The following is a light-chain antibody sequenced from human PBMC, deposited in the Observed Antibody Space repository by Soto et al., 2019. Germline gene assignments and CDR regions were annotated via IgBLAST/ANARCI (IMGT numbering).Light chain of an antibody. J-gene: IGLJ1*01. Sequence: QSALTQPASVSGSPGQSITISCTGTSSDVGGYNYVSWYQQHPGKAPKLMIYDVSNRPSGVSNRFSGSKSGNTASLTISGLQAEDEADYYCSSYTSSSNRLVFGPGTKVTVL. V-gene: IGLV2-14*01. CDR1: SSDVGGYNY. CDR3: SSYTSSSNRLV. CDR2: DVS.